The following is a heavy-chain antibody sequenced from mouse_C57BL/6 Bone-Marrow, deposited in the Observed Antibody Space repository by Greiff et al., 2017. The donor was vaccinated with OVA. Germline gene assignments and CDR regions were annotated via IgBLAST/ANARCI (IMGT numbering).Heavy chain of an antibody. CDR3: ARGGTTGSRLYAFDGLDY. Sequence: QVQLQQPGAELVKPGASVKLSCTASGYTFTSYWMHWVKQRPGQGLEWIGMIHPNSGSTNYNAKFQGKATLTVDTSSSTAYLQLSSLTSEDSAVDYGARGGTTGSRLYAFDGLDYWGQGTSVTVSA. D-gene: IGHD1-1*01. V-gene: IGHV1-64*01. CDR2: IHPNSGST. J-gene: IGHJ4*01. CDR1: GYTFTSYW.